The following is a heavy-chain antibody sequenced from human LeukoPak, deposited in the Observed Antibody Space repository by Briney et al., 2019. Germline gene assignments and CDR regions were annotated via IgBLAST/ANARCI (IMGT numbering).Heavy chain of an antibody. CDR3: ANGKCNSGPCALDS. CDR1: GFTFSSYW. J-gene: IGHJ5*01. D-gene: IGHD1-26*01. V-gene: IGHV3-23*01. CDR2: ISGSGSST. Sequence: GGSLRLSCAASGFTFSSYWMTWVRQAPGKGQEWVSTISGSGSSTYYADSAKGRFTISRDNTTNTLYVQMNNLTAEDTALYYCANGKCNSGPCALDSWGQGTLVIVSS.